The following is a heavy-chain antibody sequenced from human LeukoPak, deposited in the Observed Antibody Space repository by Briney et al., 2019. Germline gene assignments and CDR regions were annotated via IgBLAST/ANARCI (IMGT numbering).Heavy chain of an antibody. CDR3: ARDGGEYYYDNSDYWGNFDY. J-gene: IGHJ4*02. CDR1: GFTFSSYW. CDR2: IKQDGSEK. Sequence: PGGSLRLSCAASGFTFSSYWMSWVRQAPGKGLEWVANIKQDGSEKYYVDSLKGRFTISRDNAKNSLFLQMNSLRAEDTAVYYCARDGGEYYYDNSDYWGNFDYWGQGTLVTVSS. V-gene: IGHV3-7*01. D-gene: IGHD3-22*01.